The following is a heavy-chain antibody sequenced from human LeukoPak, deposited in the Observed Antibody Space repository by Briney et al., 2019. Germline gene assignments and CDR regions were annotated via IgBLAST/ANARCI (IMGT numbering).Heavy chain of an antibody. V-gene: IGHV4-34*01. CDR2: INHSGST. Sequence: SETLSLTCAVYGGSFSGYYWSWIRQPPGKGLEWIGEINHSGSTNYNPSLKSRVTISVDTSKNQFSLKLSSVTAADTAVYYCARGYYYDSSGHYYDFDYWGQGTLVTVSS. J-gene: IGHJ4*02. CDR1: GGSFSGYY. CDR3: ARGYYYDSSGHYYDFDY. D-gene: IGHD3-22*01.